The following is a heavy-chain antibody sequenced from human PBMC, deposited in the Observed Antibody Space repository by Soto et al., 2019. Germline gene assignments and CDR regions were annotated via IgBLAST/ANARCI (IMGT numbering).Heavy chain of an antibody. V-gene: IGHV4-30-2*01. CDR1: GGSISSGGYS. CDR2: IYHSGST. CDR3: ARVRSGSGIDY. D-gene: IGHD6-19*01. Sequence: LQLQESGSGLVKPSQTLSLTCAVSGGSISSGGYSWSWIRQPPGKGLEYIGYIYHSGSTYYNPSLKSRVTISVDRSKNQFSLKLSSVTAADTAVYSCARVRSGSGIDYWGQGTLVTVSS. J-gene: IGHJ4*02.